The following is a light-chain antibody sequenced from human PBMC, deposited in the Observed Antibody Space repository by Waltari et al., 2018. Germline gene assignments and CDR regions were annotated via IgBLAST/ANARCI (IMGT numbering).Light chain of an antibody. CDR2: VNSDGSH. CDR3: QTGGHGTWV. Sequence: QLVLTQSPSAPASLGASVKLTCTLSSGHSSKVVAWRQQRPAKGPRFPRKVNSDGSHSKGDEIPDRFSGSSSGAERYLTISSLQSEDEADYYCQTGGHGTWVFGGGTKLTVL. CDR1: SGHSSKV. J-gene: IGLJ3*02. V-gene: IGLV4-69*01.